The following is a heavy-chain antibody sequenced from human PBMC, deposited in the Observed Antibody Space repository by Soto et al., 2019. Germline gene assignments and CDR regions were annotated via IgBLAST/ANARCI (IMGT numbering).Heavy chain of an antibody. V-gene: IGHV4-39*01. CDR3: ARRSSSWYYFDY. J-gene: IGHJ4*02. CDR1: CGSISSSSYY. Sequence: SETLSLTCTVSCGSISSSSYYWGWIRQPPGKGLEWIGSIYYSGSTYYNPSLKSRVTISVDTSKNQFSLKLSSVTAADTAVYYCARRSSSWYYFDYWGQGTLVTVSS. D-gene: IGHD6-13*01. CDR2: IYYSGST.